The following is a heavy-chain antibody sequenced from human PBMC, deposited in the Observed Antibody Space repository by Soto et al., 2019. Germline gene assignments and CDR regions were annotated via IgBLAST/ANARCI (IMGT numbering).Heavy chain of an antibody. CDR2: TYYSGST. CDR3: ARGGLGYCSGGSCYSAELSRYYYGMDV. D-gene: IGHD2-15*01. V-gene: IGHV4-31*03. CDR1: GGSISSGGYY. Sequence: QVHLQESGPGLVKPSQTLSLTCTVSGGSISSGGYYWSWIRQHPGKGLEWIGYTYYSGSTYYNPSLKSGCTIAVDTSKNQFSLKLSSVTAADTAVFYCARGGLGYCSGGSCYSAELSRYYYGMDVWGQGTTVTVSS. J-gene: IGHJ6*02.